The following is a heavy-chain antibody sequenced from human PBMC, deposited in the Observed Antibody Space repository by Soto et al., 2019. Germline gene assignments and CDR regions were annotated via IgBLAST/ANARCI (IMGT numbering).Heavy chain of an antibody. CDR2: ISGSRGST. CDR3: ATPPGNESASAFDI. V-gene: IGHV3-23*01. CDR1: GFTFSSYA. Sequence: EVQLLESGGGLVQPGGSLRLSCAASGFTFSSYAMSWVRQAPGKGLEWVSAISGSRGSTYYAYSVKGRFTISRDNTKNTRYLQMNSLRAEDLAVYYCATPPGNESASAFDICGKGTMVTVSS. J-gene: IGHJ3*02.